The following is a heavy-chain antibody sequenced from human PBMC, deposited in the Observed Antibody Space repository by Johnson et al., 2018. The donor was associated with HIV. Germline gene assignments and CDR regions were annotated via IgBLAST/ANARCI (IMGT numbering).Heavy chain of an antibody. CDR1: GFTFSSYD. D-gene: IGHD6-13*01. J-gene: IGHJ3*02. CDR2: IRYDGSTI. CDR3: ARERIAAAGLDAFDI. Sequence: QVQLVESGGGVVQPGGSLRLSCAASGFTFSSYDMHWVRQATGKGLEWVAFIRYDGSTIYYADSVKGRFTISRDNAKNSLYLQMNSLRAEDTAVYYCARERIAAAGLDAFDIWGQGTMVTVSS. V-gene: IGHV3-30*02.